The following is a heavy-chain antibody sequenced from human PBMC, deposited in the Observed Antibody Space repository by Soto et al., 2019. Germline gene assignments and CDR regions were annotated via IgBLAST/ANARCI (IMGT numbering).Heavy chain of an antibody. Sequence: EVQLLESGGGLVQPGGSLRLSCAASRFTFSSYAMSWVRQAPGKGLEWVSAISGSGGSTYYADSVKGRFTISRDNSKNTLYLQMTSLRAEDTAVYYCAKDRTAGSYYTAAYFDYWGQGTLVTVSS. CDR3: AKDRTAGSYYTAAYFDY. CDR1: RFTFSSYA. V-gene: IGHV3-23*01. CDR2: ISGSGGST. D-gene: IGHD3-10*01. J-gene: IGHJ4*02.